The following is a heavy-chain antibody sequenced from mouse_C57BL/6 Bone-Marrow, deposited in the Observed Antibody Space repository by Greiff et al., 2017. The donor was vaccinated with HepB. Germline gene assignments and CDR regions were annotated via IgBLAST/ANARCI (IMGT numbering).Heavy chain of an antibody. CDR1: GFTFTDYY. D-gene: IGHD2-1*01. CDR3: ARSGDGNCDAMDY. J-gene: IGHJ4*01. Sequence: EVQLVESGGGLVQPGGSLSLSCAASGFTFTDYYMSWVRQPPGKALEWLGFIRNKANGYTTEYSASVKGRFTISRVNSQSILYLQMHALRAEDSATYYWARSGDGNCDAMDYGGQGTAATVSA. V-gene: IGHV7-3*01. CDR2: IRNKANGYTT.